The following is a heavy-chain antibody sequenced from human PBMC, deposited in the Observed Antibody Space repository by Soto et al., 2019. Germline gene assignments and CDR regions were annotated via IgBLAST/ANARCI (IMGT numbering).Heavy chain of an antibody. CDR2: IYYCGST. V-gene: IGHV4-31*03. CDR3: ARDRLGQLGAAFDI. D-gene: IGHD6-6*01. J-gene: IGHJ3*02. CDR1: GGYISSGGYY. Sequence: QVQLQESGPGLVKPSQTLSLTCTVSGGYISSGGYYWSWIRQHPGKGLEWIGYIYYCGSTYYNPSLKSRVTISVDTSKNQFSLKLSSVTAADTAVYYCARDRLGQLGAAFDIWGQGTMVTVSS.